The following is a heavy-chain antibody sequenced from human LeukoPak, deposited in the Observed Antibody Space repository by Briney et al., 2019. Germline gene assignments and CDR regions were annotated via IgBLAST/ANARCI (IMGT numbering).Heavy chain of an antibody. D-gene: IGHD1-14*01. Sequence: ASVKVSCKASGYNFIRYGISWGRQAPGLWLELMGWISPYNGNTNYAQKLQGRVTMTTDTPTSRAHMELRSLRSDDTAVYYCARDDVLTRRIDYWGQGTLVTVSS. J-gene: IGHJ4*02. CDR1: GYNFIRYG. V-gene: IGHV1-18*01. CDR2: ISPYNGNT. CDR3: ARDDVLTRRIDY.